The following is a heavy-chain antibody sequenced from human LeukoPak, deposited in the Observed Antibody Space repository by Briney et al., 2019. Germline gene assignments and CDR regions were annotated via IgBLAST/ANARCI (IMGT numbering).Heavy chain of an antibody. CDR3: ARDSDIVVVLAATPESWFDP. V-gene: IGHV3-23*01. J-gene: IGHJ5*02. CDR1: GFTFSSSA. Sequence: PGGSLRLSCAASGFTFSSSAMSWVRQAPGKGLEWVSSITDSGDGTYYADSVKGRFTISRDNAKNSLYLQMNSLRAEDTAVYYCARDSDIVVVLAATPESWFDPWGQGTLVTVSS. D-gene: IGHD2-15*01. CDR2: ITDSGDGT.